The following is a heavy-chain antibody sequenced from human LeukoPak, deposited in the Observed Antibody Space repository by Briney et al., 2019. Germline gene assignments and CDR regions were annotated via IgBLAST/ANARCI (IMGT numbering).Heavy chain of an antibody. CDR2: IWYDGSNK. V-gene: IGHV3-33*01. D-gene: IGHD2/OR15-2a*01. CDR3: ARDRSMSGWYIDL. J-gene: IGHJ2*01. Sequence: GGSLRLSCAASGFTFSSYGMHWVRQAPGKGLEWVAVIWYDGSNKYYPDSVQGRFTISRDNSKNTLHLQVNSLRAEDTAVYYCARDRSMSGWYIDLWGRGTLVTVSS. CDR1: GFTFSSYG.